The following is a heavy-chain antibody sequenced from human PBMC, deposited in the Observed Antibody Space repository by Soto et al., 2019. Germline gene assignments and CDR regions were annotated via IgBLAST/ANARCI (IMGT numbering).Heavy chain of an antibody. CDR3: ARLWSERAPNAHDFWSGPPGDYYYYGMDV. CDR2: IYYSGST. D-gene: IGHD3-3*01. J-gene: IGHJ6*02. Sequence: SETLSLTCTVSGGSISSSSYYWGWIRQPPGKGLEWIGSIYYSGSTYYNPSLKSRVTISVDTSKNQFSLKLSSVTAADTAVYYCARLWSERAPNAHDFWSGPPGDYYYYGMDVWGQGTTVTVSS. V-gene: IGHV4-39*01. CDR1: GGSISSSSYY.